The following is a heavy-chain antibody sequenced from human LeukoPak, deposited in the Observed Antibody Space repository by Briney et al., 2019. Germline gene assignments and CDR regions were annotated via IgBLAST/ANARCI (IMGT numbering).Heavy chain of an antibody. V-gene: IGHV1-69*05. CDR1: GGTFSSYA. CDR3: ARNRFTYYYDSSGYFDY. J-gene: IGHJ4*02. CDR2: IIPIFGTA. D-gene: IGHD3-22*01. Sequence: ASVKVSCKASGGTFSSYAISWVRQAPGQGLEWMGGIIPIFGTANYAQKFQGRVTITTDESTSTAYMELSSLRSEDTAVYYCARNRFTYYYDSSGYFDYWGPGTLVTVSS.